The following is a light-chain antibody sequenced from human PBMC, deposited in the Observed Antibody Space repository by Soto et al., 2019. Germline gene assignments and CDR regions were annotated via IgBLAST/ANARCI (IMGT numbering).Light chain of an antibody. CDR2: GAS. CDR1: QSVSSN. V-gene: IGKV3-15*01. CDR3: QQYNNWPPYT. J-gene: IGKJ2*01. Sequence: EIVMTQSQATLSVYPGERATLSCRASQSVSSNLAWYQQKPGQAPRLLIYGASTRATGIPARFSGSGSGTEFTLTISSLQSADFAVYYCQQYNNWPPYTFGQGTKLEIK.